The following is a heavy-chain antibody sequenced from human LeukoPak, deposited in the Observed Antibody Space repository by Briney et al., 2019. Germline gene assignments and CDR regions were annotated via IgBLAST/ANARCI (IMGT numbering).Heavy chain of an antibody. D-gene: IGHD2-8*02. CDR1: GGSISSSSYY. CDR2: IYYSGST. J-gene: IGHJ4*02. Sequence: SETLSLTCTVSGGSISSSSYYWGWIRQPPGKGLEWIGSIYYSGSTYYNPSFKSRVTISVDTSKNQFSLKLSSVTAADTAVYYCARHPQTGGFDYWGQGTLVTVSS. V-gene: IGHV4-39*01. CDR3: ARHPQTGGFDY.